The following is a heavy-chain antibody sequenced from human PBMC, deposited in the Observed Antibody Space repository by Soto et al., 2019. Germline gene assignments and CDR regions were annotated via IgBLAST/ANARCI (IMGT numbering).Heavy chain of an antibody. D-gene: IGHD2-15*01. J-gene: IGHJ6*02. CDR3: ARNIVVVVAATVYYYYGMDV. CDR2: IIPIFGTA. CDR1: GGTFSSYA. V-gene: IGHV1-69*01. Sequence: QVQLVQSGAEVKKPGSSVKVSCKASGGTFSSYAISWVRQAPGQGLEWMGGIIPIFGTANYAQKFQGRVTSTADESTSTAYMELSSLRSEDTAVYYCARNIVVVVAATVYYYYGMDVWGQGTTVTVSS.